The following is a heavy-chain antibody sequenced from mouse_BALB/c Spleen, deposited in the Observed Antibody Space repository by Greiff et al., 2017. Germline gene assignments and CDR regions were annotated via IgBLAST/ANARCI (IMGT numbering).Heavy chain of an antibody. V-gene: IGHV1-7*01. D-gene: IGHD2-14*01. Sequence: VQLQQSGAELAKPGASVKMSCKASGYTFTSYWMHWVKQRPGQGLEWIGYINPSTGYTEYNQKFKDKATLTADKSSSTAYMQLSSLTSEDSAVYYCAREKVRPVAWFAYWGQGTLVTVSA. CDR2: INPSTGYT. J-gene: IGHJ3*01. CDR1: GYTFTSYW. CDR3: AREKVRPVAWFAY.